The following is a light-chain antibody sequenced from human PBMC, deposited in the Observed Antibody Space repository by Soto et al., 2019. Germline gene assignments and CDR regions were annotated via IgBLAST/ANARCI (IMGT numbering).Light chain of an antibody. V-gene: IGKV4-1*01. CDR3: QQYYSTPVT. Sequence: DIVMTQSPDSLAVSLGERATINCKSSQSVLYSSNNKNYLAWYQQKPGQPPQLLIYWASTRESGVPDRFSGSGSGTDFTLTISSLQAEDVAVYYCQQYYSTPVTFGQGTKVEIK. CDR1: QSVLYSSNNKNY. CDR2: WAS. J-gene: IGKJ1*01.